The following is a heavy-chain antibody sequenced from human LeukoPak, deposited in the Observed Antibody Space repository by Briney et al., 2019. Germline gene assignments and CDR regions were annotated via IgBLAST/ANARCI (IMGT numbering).Heavy chain of an antibody. CDR3: ARDKYGDYGVFDY. Sequence: GGSLRLSCAASGFTFSSYAMHWVRQAPGKGLEWVAVISYDGSNKYYADSVKGRFTISRDNSKNTLYLQMNSLRAEDTAVYYCARDKYGDYGVFDYWGQGTLVTVSS. V-gene: IGHV3-30*04. J-gene: IGHJ4*02. CDR2: ISYDGSNK. CDR1: GFTFSSYA. D-gene: IGHD4-17*01.